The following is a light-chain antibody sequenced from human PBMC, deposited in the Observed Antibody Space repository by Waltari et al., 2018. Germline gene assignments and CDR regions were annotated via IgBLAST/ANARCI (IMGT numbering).Light chain of an antibody. Sequence: SHELTPTPSVSVSPGQTATIPCSGDKLGEQFASWYQHRPGQSPVLVIYLDSKRPSGIPERFSGSNSGKTATLTISGTQATDEADYYCQAWASTNWAFGGGTKLTVL. CDR1: KLGEQF. J-gene: IGLJ3*02. CDR2: LDS. V-gene: IGLV3-1*01. CDR3: QAWASTNWA.